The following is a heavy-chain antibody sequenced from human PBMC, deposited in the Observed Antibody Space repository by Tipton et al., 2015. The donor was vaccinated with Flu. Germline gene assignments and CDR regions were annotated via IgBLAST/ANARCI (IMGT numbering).Heavy chain of an antibody. V-gene: IGHV4-39*07. D-gene: IGHD4-11*01. CDR2: TFHSGNT. CDR1: GDSVRSSNYY. J-gene: IGHJ5*02. Sequence: TLSLTCGVSGDSVRSSNYYWGWIRQPPGKGLEWIGNTFHSGNTYPNPSLKGRVTISIDTSKNQFSLKLSSVTAADTAVYYCARRDYSNYVSEPQNWFDPSGQRALVTVSS. CDR3: ARRDYSNYVSEPQNWFDP.